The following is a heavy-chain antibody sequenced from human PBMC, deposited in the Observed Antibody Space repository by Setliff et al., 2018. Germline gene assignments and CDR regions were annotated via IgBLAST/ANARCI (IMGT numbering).Heavy chain of an antibody. Sequence: GESLKISCAASGFTFSSYEMNWVRQAPGKGLEWVSYISSSGSTIYYADSVRGRFTISRDNAKNSLYLQMNSLRAEDTAVYYCARESGPPNLNWFDPWGQGTLVTVSS. CDR3: ARESGPPNLNWFDP. CDR1: GFTFSSYE. V-gene: IGHV3-48*03. J-gene: IGHJ5*02. D-gene: IGHD2-8*02. CDR2: ISSSGSTI.